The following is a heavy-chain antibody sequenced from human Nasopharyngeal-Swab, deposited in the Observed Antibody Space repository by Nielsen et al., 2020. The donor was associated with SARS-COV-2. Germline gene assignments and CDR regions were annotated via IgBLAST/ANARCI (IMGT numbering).Heavy chain of an antibody. CDR3: ARARRGVDYYMDV. J-gene: IGHJ6*03. CDR2: ISSSSSYI. CDR1: GFTFSSYS. Sequence: GASLRLSCAASGFTFSSYSMNWVRQAPGKGLEWVSSISSSSSYIYYADSVKGRFTISRDNAKNSLYLQMNSLRAEDTAVYYCARARRGVDYYMDVWGKGTTVTVSS. V-gene: IGHV3-21*01. D-gene: IGHD3-10*01.